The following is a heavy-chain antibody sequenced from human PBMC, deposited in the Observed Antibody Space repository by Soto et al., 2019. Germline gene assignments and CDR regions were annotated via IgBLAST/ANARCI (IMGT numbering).Heavy chain of an antibody. CDR1: GYSISSGLY. V-gene: IGHV4-30-4*08. Sequence: PSETLSLTCAVSGYSISSGLYWGWIRQPPGKGLEWIGYIYYSGSAYYNPSLKSRVTISVDTSKNQFSLKLTSVTAADTAVYYCARGKNIVPLWGPGTLVTVSS. CDR3: ARGKNIVPL. J-gene: IGHJ4*02. CDR2: IYYSGSA. D-gene: IGHD2-8*01.